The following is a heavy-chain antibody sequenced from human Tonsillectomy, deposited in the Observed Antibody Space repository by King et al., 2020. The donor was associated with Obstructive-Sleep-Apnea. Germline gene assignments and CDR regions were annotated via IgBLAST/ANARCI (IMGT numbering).Heavy chain of an antibody. CDR2: INQDGSEK. J-gene: IGHJ4*02. V-gene: IGHV3-7*03. CDR3: ARDPFYYDSSGYFYFDY. D-gene: IGHD3-22*01. Sequence: VQLVESGGGLVQPGGSLRLSCAASGFTFSSYWMRWVRQAPGKGLEWVAKINQDGSEKYYVVSVKGRFTISRDNAKNSLYLQMNSLRAEDTAVYYCARDPFYYDSSGYFYFDYWGQGTLVTVSS. CDR1: GFTFSSYW.